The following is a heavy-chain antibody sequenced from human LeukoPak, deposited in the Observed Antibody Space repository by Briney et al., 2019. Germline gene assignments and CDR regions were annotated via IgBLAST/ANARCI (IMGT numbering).Heavy chain of an antibody. D-gene: IGHD3-3*01. CDR3: AREGSIFGVVSPLDI. Sequence: PGGSLRLSCAASGFTFTNAWMSWVRQAPGKGLEWVGRIKSKTDGGTTDYAAPVQGRFTISRDDSKNMLYLQMNSLRAEDTAVYYCAREGSIFGVVSPLDIWGQGTMVTVSS. V-gene: IGHV3-15*01. CDR1: GFTFTNAW. CDR2: IKSKTDGGTT. J-gene: IGHJ3*02.